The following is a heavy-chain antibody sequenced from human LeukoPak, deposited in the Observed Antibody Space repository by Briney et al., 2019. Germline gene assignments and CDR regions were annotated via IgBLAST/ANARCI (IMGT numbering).Heavy chain of an antibody. V-gene: IGHV3-53*01. Sequence: GGSLRLSCAASGFTVSSNYMSWVRQAPGKGLEWVSVIYSGGSTYYADSVKGRFTISRDNAKNSLYLQMNSLRAEDTAVYYCARVGALLRFLEWPDAFDIWGQGTMVTVSS. D-gene: IGHD3-3*01. CDR3: ARVGALLRFLEWPDAFDI. CDR1: GFTVSSNY. CDR2: IYSGGST. J-gene: IGHJ3*02.